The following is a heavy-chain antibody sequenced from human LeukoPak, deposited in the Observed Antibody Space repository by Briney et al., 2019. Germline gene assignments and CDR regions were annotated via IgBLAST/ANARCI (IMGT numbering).Heavy chain of an antibody. D-gene: IGHD4-23*01. J-gene: IGHJ5*02. Sequence: GGSLRLSCAASEFTFTTYGMHWVRQAPGKGLEWVAFIYYDGSNIYYADYVKGRFTISRDISKNTLYLQMDSLRAEDTAVYYCARDYGGNSGPDWFDPWGQGTLVTVSS. CDR2: IYYDGSNI. CDR3: ARDYGGNSGPDWFDP. CDR1: EFTFTTYG. V-gene: IGHV3-33*01.